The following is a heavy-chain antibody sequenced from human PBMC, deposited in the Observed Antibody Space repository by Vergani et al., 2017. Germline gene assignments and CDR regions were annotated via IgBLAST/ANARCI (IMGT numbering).Heavy chain of an antibody. CDR1: GGSFSGYY. CDR3: ARGPVGTMVRGVFDY. V-gene: IGHV4-34*01. J-gene: IGHJ4*02. Sequence: QVQLQESGPGLVKPSETLSLTCAVYGGSFSGYYWSWIRQPPGKGLEWIGEINHSGSTNYNPSLKSRVTISVDTSKNQFSLKLSSVTAADTAVYYCARGPVGTMVRGVFDYWGQGTLVTVSS. D-gene: IGHD3-10*01. CDR2: INHSGST.